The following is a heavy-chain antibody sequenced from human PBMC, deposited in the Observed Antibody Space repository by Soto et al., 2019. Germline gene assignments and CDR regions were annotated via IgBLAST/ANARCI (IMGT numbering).Heavy chain of an antibody. D-gene: IGHD6-19*01. CDR3: AAHYSSGGTSNSYGVDV. V-gene: IGHV1-69*14. CDR1: GGTFSSYA. Sequence: QVQLVQSGAEVKKPGSSVKVSCKASGGTFSSYAISWVRQAPGQGLEWMGGIIPIFGTADYAQKFQGRVTLPADKPTRTSKMELSSMVPQNTAANYCAAHYSSGGTSNSYGVDVWSQGTTV. CDR2: IIPIFGTA. J-gene: IGHJ6*02.